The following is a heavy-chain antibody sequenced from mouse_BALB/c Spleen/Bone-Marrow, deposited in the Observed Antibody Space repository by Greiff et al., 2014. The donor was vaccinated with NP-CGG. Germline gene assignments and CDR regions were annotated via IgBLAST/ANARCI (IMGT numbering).Heavy chain of an antibody. CDR3: TIRYYAMDY. V-gene: IGHV1-4*01. J-gene: IGHJ4*01. D-gene: IGHD1-1*01. CDR1: GYTFTRYT. CDR2: INPSSAYT. Sequence: QVQLQQPGAELARPGASVKMSCQASGYTFTRYTMHWEKQRPGQGLEWIGYINPSSAYTNYNQKFKDKATLTADESSSTAYMQLSSLTSEDSAVYYCTIRYYAMDYWGQGTSVTVSS.